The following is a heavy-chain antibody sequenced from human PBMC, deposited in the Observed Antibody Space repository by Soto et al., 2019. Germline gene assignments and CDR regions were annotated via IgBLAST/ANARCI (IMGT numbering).Heavy chain of an antibody. Sequence: SETLSLTCSFSGGSISVYDWTWLRQPAGKGLEWIGRIYSSGTTKYNPSLKSRVTMSLDTSKNQFSLSLSSVTATDTAVYYCARGQRFSDWFDPWGPGTLVTVSS. J-gene: IGHJ5*02. V-gene: IGHV4-4*07. CDR2: IYSSGTT. D-gene: IGHD3-3*01. CDR3: ARGQRFSDWFDP. CDR1: GGSISVYD.